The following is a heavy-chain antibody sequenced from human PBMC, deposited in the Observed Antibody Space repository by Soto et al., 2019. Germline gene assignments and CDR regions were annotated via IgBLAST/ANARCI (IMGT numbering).Heavy chain of an antibody. Sequence: QVTLKESGPVLVKPTETLTLTCTVSGFSLSNARMGVSWIRQPPGKALEWLAHIFSNDEKSYSTSLKSRLTISKDTSKSQVVLTMTNMDPVDTATYYCARISVGGYGDYVDYWGQGTLVTVSS. CDR1: GFSLSNARMG. V-gene: IGHV2-26*01. CDR2: IFSNDEK. D-gene: IGHD4-17*01. J-gene: IGHJ4*02. CDR3: ARISVGGYGDYVDY.